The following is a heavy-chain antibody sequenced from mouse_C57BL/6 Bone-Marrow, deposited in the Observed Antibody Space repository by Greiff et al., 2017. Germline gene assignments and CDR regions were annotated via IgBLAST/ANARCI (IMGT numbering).Heavy chain of an antibody. Sequence: VQLQQSGAELARPGASVKLSCKASGYTFTSYGISWVKQRTGQGLEWIGEIYPRSGNTYYNEKFKGKATLTADKSSSTAYMELRSLTSEDSAVYFCASPITTVVPYWYFDVWGTGTTVTVSS. V-gene: IGHV1-81*01. J-gene: IGHJ1*03. CDR1: GYTFTSYG. CDR2: IYPRSGNT. CDR3: ASPITTVVPYWYFDV. D-gene: IGHD1-1*01.